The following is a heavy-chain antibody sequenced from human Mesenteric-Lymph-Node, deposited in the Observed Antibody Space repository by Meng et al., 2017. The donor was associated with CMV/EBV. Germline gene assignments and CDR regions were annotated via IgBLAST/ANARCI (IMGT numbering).Heavy chain of an antibody. J-gene: IGHJ4*02. CDR2: IRSNGDGGTA. CDR3: TIVGATGRSF. Sequence: CAASGFTFSNAWMSWVRQAPGKGLEWVGRIRSNGDGGTADYSAPVRGRFTMSRDDSKATLYLHMSGLKIEDTAVYYCTIVGATGRSFWGLGTLVTVSS. D-gene: IGHD1-26*01. V-gene: IGHV3-15*01. CDR1: GFTFSNAW.